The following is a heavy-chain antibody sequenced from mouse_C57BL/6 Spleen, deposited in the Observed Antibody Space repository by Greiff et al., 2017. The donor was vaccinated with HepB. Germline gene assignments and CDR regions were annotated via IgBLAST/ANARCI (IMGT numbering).Heavy chain of an antibody. D-gene: IGHD1-1*01. V-gene: IGHV1-81*01. CDR1: GYTFTSYG. CDR2: IYPRSGNT. CDR3: ASEITTVVSTNYFDY. J-gene: IGHJ2*01. Sequence: VQLQQSGAELARPGASVKLSCKASGYTFTSYGISWVKQRTGQGLEWIGEIYPRSGNTEYNEKFKGKATLTADKSSSTGYMELRSLTSEDSGGYFCASEITTVVSTNYFDYWGQGTTLTVSS.